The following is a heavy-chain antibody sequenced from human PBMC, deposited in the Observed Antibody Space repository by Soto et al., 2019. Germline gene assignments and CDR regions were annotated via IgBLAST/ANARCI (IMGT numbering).Heavy chain of an antibody. V-gene: IGHV4-31*03. CDR2: IYYSGST. Sequence: PSETLSLTCTVSGGSISSGGYYWSWIRQHPGKGLEWIGYIYYSGSTYYNPSLKSRVTISVDTSKNQFSLKLSSVTAADTAVYYCARDFSPADYFDYWGQGTLVTVSS. CDR3: ARDFSPADYFDY. J-gene: IGHJ4*02. CDR1: GGSISSGGYY.